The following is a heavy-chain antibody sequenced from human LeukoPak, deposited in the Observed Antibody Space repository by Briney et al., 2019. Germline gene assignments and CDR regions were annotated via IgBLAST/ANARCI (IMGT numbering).Heavy chain of an antibody. CDR2: INWNGGST. CDR3: VLTSGSGSYRGYLNY. CDR1: GFTFDDYG. D-gene: IGHD3-10*01. V-gene: IGHV3-20*01. J-gene: IGHJ4*02. Sequence: RPGGSLRLSCVASGFTFDDYGIGWVRQAPGKGLEWVSGINWNGGSTDYADSVKGRFTIPRDNAKNSVSLRVEDTALYHCVLTSGSGSYRGYLNYWGQGTLVTVSS.